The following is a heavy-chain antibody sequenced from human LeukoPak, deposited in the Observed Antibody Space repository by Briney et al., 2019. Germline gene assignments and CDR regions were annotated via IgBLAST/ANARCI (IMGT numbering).Heavy chain of an antibody. V-gene: IGHV1-69*01. CDR3: ARDGYYDSSGYYYGSGYFDY. D-gene: IGHD3-22*01. J-gene: IGHJ4*02. Sequence: VASVKVSCKASGGTFSSYAISWVRQAPGQGLEWMGGIIPIFGTANYAQRFQGRVTITADESTSTAYMELSSLRSEDTAVYYCARDGYYDSSGYYYGSGYFDYWGQGTLVTVSS. CDR2: IIPIFGTA. CDR1: GGTFSSYA.